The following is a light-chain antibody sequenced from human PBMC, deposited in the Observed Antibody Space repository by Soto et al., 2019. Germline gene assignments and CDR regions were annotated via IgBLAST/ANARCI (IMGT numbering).Light chain of an antibody. CDR1: RSVSRY. J-gene: IGKJ5*01. Sequence: EIVLTQSPATLSLSPGERATLSCRASRSVSRYLAWYQQKPGQAPRLLIYDTSYRAAGIPDRFSGSGSATDFTLTISRLEPEDFALYYCQHYGRSPITFGQGTRLEIK. V-gene: IGKV3-20*01. CDR3: QHYGRSPIT. CDR2: DTS.